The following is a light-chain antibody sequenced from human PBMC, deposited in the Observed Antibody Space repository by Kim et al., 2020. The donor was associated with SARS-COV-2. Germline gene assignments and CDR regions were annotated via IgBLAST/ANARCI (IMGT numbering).Light chain of an antibody. CDR1: QNINRW. Sequence: DIQMTQSPSSMSASVGDRVTITCRASQNINRWLAWYQQKPGKAPKLLIYEASTLQTGVPSRFSGSGSGTDFTLTISSLQPEDFATYYCQQAHSFPPLTFGGGTKVEIK. V-gene: IGKV1-12*01. CDR3: QQAHSFPPLT. CDR2: EAS. J-gene: IGKJ4*01.